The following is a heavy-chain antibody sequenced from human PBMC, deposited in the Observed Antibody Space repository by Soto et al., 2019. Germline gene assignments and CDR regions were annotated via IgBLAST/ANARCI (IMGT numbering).Heavy chain of an antibody. J-gene: IGHJ5*02. V-gene: IGHV3-23*01. Sequence: EVQLLESGGGSVQPGGSLTLSCAASGFTFSSYAMSWVRQAPGKGLEWVLGISASGGRTYYADSVKGRFTISRDNSKNTLYLQMNSLRAEDTAVYYCARVGYGDYEGGFWFDPWGQGTLVTVSS. CDR1: GFTFSSYA. CDR2: ISASGGRT. D-gene: IGHD4-17*01. CDR3: ARVGYGDYEGGFWFDP.